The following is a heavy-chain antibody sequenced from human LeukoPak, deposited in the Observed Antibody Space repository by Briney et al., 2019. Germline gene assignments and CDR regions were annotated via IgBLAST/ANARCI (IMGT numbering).Heavy chain of an antibody. J-gene: IGHJ4*02. V-gene: IGHV3-23*01. CDR2: ISGSGGST. CDR3: AEDKEGLNANIVVVPAAKGRFDY. CDR1: GLTFSSYA. D-gene: IGHD2-2*01. Sequence: QPGGSLRLSCAASGLTFSSYAMSWVRQAPGKGLEWVSAISGSGGSTYYADSVKGRFTISRDNSKNTLYLQMNSLRAEDTAVYYCAEDKEGLNANIVVVPAAKGRFDYWGQGTLVTVSS.